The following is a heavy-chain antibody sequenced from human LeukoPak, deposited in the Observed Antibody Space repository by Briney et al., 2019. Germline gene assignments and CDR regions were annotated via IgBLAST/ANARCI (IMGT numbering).Heavy chain of an antibody. V-gene: IGHV3-23*01. CDR2: ISGSGGST. Sequence: PGGSLRLSCAASGFTFSTYAMHWVRQAPGKGLEWVSAISGSGGSTYYADSVKGRFTISRDNSKNTLYLQMNSLRAEDTAVYYCAKTPYSNYLLSSPDYWGQGTLVTVSS. CDR1: GFTFSTYA. J-gene: IGHJ4*02. D-gene: IGHD4-11*01. CDR3: AKTPYSNYLLSSPDY.